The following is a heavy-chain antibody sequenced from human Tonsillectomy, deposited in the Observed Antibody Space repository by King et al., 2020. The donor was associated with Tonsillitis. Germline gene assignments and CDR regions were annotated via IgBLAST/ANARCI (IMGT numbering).Heavy chain of an antibody. J-gene: IGHJ4*02. CDR2: IIPIFGTA. CDR3: ARDPLPTHDYGAQPNYYFDY. V-gene: IGHV1-69*01. Sequence: VQLVESGAEVKKPGSSVKVSCKASGGTFSSYAISWVRQAPGQGLEWMGGIIPIFGTANYAQKFQGRVTITADESTSTAYMELSSLRSEDTAVYYCARDPLPTHDYGAQPNYYFDYWGQGTLVTVSS. CDR1: GGTFSSYA. D-gene: IGHD4-17*01.